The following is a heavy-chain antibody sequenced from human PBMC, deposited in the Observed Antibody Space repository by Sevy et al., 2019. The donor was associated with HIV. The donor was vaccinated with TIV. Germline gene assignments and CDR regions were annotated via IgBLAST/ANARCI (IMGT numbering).Heavy chain of an antibody. V-gene: IGHV4-59*01. CDR1: GGSISVYY. D-gene: IGHD5-12*01. CDR3: ARAPPVRSGDDSLNWFDP. J-gene: IGHJ5*02. CDR2: VYHTGST. Sequence: SETLSLACTVSGGSISVYYWSWIRRPPGKELEYIGYVYHTGSTNANPSLKSRVTISVDTSNNQFSLKLTSVTAADPAVYYCARAPPVRSGDDSLNWFDPWGQGTLVTVSS.